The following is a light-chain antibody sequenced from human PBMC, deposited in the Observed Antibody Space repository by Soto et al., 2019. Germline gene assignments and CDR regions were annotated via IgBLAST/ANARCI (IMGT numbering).Light chain of an antibody. CDR3: GTWDSSLSAYV. V-gene: IGLV1-51*01. CDR2: DNN. Sequence: QSVLTQPPSVSAAPGQKVTISCSGSSSNIGNNYVSRYQQLPGTASKLLIYDNNKRPSGIPDRFSGSKSGTSATLGITGLQTGDEADYYCGTWDSSLSAYVFGTGTKLTVL. J-gene: IGLJ1*01. CDR1: SSNIGNNY.